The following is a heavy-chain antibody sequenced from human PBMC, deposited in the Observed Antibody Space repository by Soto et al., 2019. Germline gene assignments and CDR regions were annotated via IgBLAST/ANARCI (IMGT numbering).Heavy chain of an antibody. Sequence: GESLKISCKGSGYKFGNYWIAWVRQMPGKGLEWMGIIYPSDSDTRYSPSFQGQVTFPADKSISTAFLQWNNLKASDTAMYYCARQKDNSRAFFDYWGQGTLVTVSS. CDR2: IYPSDSDT. V-gene: IGHV5-51*01. CDR1: GYKFGNYW. CDR3: ARQKDNSRAFFDY. J-gene: IGHJ4*02.